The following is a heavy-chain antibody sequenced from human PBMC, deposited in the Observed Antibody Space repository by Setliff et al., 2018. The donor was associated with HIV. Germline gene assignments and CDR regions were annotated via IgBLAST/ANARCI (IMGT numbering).Heavy chain of an antibody. V-gene: IGHV4-38-2*01. D-gene: IGHD6-19*01. CDR3: ARGRTQWPNYNYFDP. CDR1: GYSISSGYY. CDR2: IYYSGST. J-gene: IGHJ5*02. Sequence: TSETLSLTCAVSGYSISSGYYWGWIRQTPGKGLEWIGSIYYSGSTYYNPSLKSRVTISLDTSKNQLSLRLTSMTAADTAVYYCARGRTQWPNYNYFDPWGLGTLVTVSS.